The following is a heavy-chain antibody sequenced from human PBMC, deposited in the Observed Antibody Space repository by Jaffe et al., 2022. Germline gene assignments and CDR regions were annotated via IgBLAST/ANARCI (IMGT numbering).Heavy chain of an antibody. CDR3: ARDLRLIKGQPQQKYSGYGAVGY. D-gene: IGHD5-12*01. CDR2: INPSGGST. V-gene: IGHV1-46*01. Sequence: QVQLVQSGAEVKKPGASVKVSCKASGYTFTSYYMHWVRQAPGQGLEWMGIINPSGGSTSYAQKFQGRVTMTRDTSTSTVYMELSSLRSEDTAVYYCARDLRLIKGQPQQKYSGYGAVGYWGQGTLVTVSS. CDR1: GYTFTSYY. J-gene: IGHJ4*02.